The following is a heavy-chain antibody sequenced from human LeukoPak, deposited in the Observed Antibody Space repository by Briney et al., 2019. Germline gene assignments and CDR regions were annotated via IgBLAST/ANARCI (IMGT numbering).Heavy chain of an antibody. CDR1: GGSISSYY. D-gene: IGHD3-10*01. CDR3: ATEPSEPDYYGSGSYRLGYFDL. V-gene: IGHV4-59*08. Sequence: SETLSLTCTVSGGSISSYYWNWIRQSPGKGLEWIGYFYYRGSTNYNPSLKSRVTISGDTSKNQFSLMLSSVTAADTAVYYCATEPSEPDYYGSGSYRLGYFDLWGRGTLVTVSS. CDR2: FYYRGST. J-gene: IGHJ2*01.